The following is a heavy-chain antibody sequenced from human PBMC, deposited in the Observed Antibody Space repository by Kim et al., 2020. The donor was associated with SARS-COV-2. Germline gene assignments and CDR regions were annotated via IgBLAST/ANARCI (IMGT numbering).Heavy chain of an antibody. CDR2: AAI. Sequence: AAIKYEQNFQGRVTMTEDTSTDTAYMELSRLRSDDTALYYCVRGNYYAFDNWGQGTLVTVSS. CDR3: VRGNYYAFDN. D-gene: IGHD3-16*01. J-gene: IGHJ4*02. V-gene: IGHV1-2*02.